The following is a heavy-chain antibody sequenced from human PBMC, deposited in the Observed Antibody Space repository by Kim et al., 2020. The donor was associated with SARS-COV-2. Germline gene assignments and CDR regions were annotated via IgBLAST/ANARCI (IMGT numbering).Heavy chain of an antibody. Sequence: GGSLRLSCAASGFTFSDYYMSWIRQAPGKGLEWVSYISSSSSYTNYADSVKGRFTISRDNAKNSLYLQMNSLRAEDTAVYYCARGTVRSPYYFDYWGQGTLVTVSS. J-gene: IGHJ4*02. CDR2: ISSSSSYT. V-gene: IGHV3-11*05. CDR3: ARGTVRSPYYFDY. D-gene: IGHD3-10*01. CDR1: GFTFSDYY.